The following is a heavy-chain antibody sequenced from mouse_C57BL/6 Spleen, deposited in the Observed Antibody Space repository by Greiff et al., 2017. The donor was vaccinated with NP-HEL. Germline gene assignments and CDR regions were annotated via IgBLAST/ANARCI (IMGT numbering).Heavy chain of an antibody. CDR3: VREGGYYYGSSYNGYFDV. CDR1: GFTFNTYA. J-gene: IGHJ1*03. Sequence: EVQLVESGGGLVQPKGSLKLSCAASGFTFNTYAMHWVRQAPGKGVEWVARIRSKSSNYATYYADSVKDRFTISRDDSRSMLYLQMNNLKTDDTAMYYCVREGGYYYGSSYNGYFDVWGTGTTVTVSS. D-gene: IGHD1-1*01. V-gene: IGHV10-3*01. CDR2: IRSKSSNYAT.